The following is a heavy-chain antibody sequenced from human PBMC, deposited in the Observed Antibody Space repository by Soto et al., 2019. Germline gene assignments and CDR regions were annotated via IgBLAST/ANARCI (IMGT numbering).Heavy chain of an antibody. D-gene: IGHD3-3*01. CDR3: AKASEPTTDDFWSGYGPAIDY. CDR2: ISYDGSNK. V-gene: IGHV3-30*18. CDR1: GFTFSSYG. J-gene: IGHJ4*02. Sequence: GGSLRLSCAASGFTFSSYGMHWVRQAPGKGLEWVAVISYDGSNKYYADSVKGRFTISRDNSKNTLYLQMNSLRAEDTAVYYCAKASEPTTDDFWSGYGPAIDYWGQGTLVTVSS.